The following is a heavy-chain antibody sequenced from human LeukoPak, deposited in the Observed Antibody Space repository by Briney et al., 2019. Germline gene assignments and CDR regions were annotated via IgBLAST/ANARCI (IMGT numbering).Heavy chain of an antibody. D-gene: IGHD5-24*01. CDR3: ARGPARDGYNLYYFDY. CDR2: IYYSGRT. V-gene: IGHV4-59*01. CDR1: GGSISSFY. Sequence: SETLSLTCTVSGGSISSFYWSWIRHPPGKGLEWIGYIYYSGRTNYHPSLKSRVTISVDTSKNQFSLKLSSVTAADTAVYYCARGPARDGYNLYYFDYWGQGTLVTVSS. J-gene: IGHJ4*02.